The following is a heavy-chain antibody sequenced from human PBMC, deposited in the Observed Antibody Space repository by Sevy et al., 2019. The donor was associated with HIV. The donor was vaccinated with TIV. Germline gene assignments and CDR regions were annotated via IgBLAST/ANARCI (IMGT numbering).Heavy chain of an antibody. J-gene: IGHJ4*02. V-gene: IGHV3-33*01. CDR3: ARQWELLPASN. D-gene: IGHD1-26*01. CDR1: GFSFSDYG. CDR2: IWYDGINK. Sequence: GGSLRLSCEVFGFSFSDYGMHWVRQAPGKGLEWVAAIWYDGINKYYADSVKGRFTISRDNAKNSLYLQMNSLRAEDTAVYYCARQWELLPASNWGQGTLVTVSS.